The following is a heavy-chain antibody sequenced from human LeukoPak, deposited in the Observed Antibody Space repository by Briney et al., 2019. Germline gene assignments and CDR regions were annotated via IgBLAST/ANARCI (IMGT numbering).Heavy chain of an antibody. J-gene: IGHJ4*02. CDR1: GFTFSNAW. Sequence: GGSLRLSCAASGFTFSNAWMSWVRQAPGKGLEWVGRIKSKTGGGTTDYAAPVKGRFTISRDDSKNTLYLQMNSLKTEDAAVYYCTTDPVVVPAFSGPAAIPAIWGQGTLVTVSS. D-gene: IGHD2-2*01. V-gene: IGHV3-15*01. CDR3: TTDPVVVPAFSGPAAIPAI. CDR2: IKSKTGGGTT.